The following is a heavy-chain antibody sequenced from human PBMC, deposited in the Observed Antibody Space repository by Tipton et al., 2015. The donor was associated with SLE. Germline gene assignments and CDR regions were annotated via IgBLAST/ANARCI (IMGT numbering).Heavy chain of an antibody. CDR3: ARGERYCSSTSCPDH. CDR2: INWNGGST. D-gene: IGHD2-2*01. CDR1: GFTFDDYG. J-gene: IGHJ4*02. V-gene: IGHV3-20*04. Sequence: SLRLSCAASGFTFDDYGMSWVRQAPGKGLEWVSGINWNGGSTGYADSVKGRFTISRDSAKNSLYLQMNSLRAEDTAVYYCARGERYCSSTSCPDHWGQGTLVTVSS.